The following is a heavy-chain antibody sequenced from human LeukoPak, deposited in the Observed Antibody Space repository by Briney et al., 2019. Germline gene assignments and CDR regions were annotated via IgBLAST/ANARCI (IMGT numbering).Heavy chain of an antibody. V-gene: IGHV4-38-2*02. D-gene: IGHD6-13*01. CDR1: GYSISSGYY. Sequence: SETLSPTCTVSGYSISSGYYWGWIRQPPGKGLEWIGSIYHSGSTYYNPSLKSRVTISVDTSKNQFSLKLSSVTAADTAVYYCARMRLRAAAGNRGYMDVWGKGTTVTVSS. CDR3: ARMRLRAAAGNRGYMDV. CDR2: IYHSGST. J-gene: IGHJ6*03.